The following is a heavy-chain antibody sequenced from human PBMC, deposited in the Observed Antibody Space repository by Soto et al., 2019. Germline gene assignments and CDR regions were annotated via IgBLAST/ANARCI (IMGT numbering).Heavy chain of an antibody. J-gene: IGHJ3*02. CDR1: EFSVNSNH. Sequence: PGGSLRLSCAASEFSVNSNHMNWVRQAPGKWLEWVSIIYAGGMTYFADSVRGRFTISRDISKNMVYLQMNSLRAEDTAVYYCVSRDRSVRAFDIWGQGTMVTVSS. V-gene: IGHV3-53*01. D-gene: IGHD3-22*01. CDR3: VSRDRSVRAFDI. CDR2: IYAGGMT.